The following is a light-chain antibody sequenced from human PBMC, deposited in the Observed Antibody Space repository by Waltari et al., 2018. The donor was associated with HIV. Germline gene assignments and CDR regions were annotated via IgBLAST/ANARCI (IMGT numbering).Light chain of an antibody. CDR3: SSYTSSSTLAV. V-gene: IGLV2-14*01. J-gene: IGLJ2*01. CDR2: EVS. Sequence: QSALTQPASVSGSPGQSITISCTGTSSDVGGYHYVSWYQHHPGKAPKLLIYEVSNRPSGVSNRVSGSKSGNTASLIISGLQAEDEADYYCSSYTSSSTLAVFGGGTKLTVL. CDR1: SSDVGGYHY.